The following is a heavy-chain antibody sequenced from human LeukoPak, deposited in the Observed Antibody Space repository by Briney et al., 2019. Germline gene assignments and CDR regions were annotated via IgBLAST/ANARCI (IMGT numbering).Heavy chain of an antibody. CDR3: ARVLGFLESPDAFDI. D-gene: IGHD3-3*01. J-gene: IGHJ3*02. V-gene: IGHV1-2*02. CDR1: GYTFTRCY. CDR2: INPNSGGT. Sequence: ASVKVSCKASGYTFTRCYMHWVRQTPGQELDWMGWINPNSGGTNYAQKFQGRVTMTRDTSISSAYMELSRLRSDDTAVYYCARVLGFLESPDAFDIWGQGTMVTVSS.